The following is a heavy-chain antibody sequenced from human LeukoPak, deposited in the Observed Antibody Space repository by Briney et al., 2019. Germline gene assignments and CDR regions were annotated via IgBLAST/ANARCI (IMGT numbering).Heavy chain of an antibody. CDR2: INAGNGNT. J-gene: IGHJ4*02. Sequence: ASVQVSCQPSGYTFTRYAMHWVRQAPEQRLEWMGLINAGNGNTKYSQKFQGRVTITRDTSATTAYMELSSLRSEDTAVYYCAREGCSGGSCFFDYWGQGTLVTVSS. CDR1: GYTFTRYA. V-gene: IGHV1-3*01. D-gene: IGHD2-15*01. CDR3: AREGCSGGSCFFDY.